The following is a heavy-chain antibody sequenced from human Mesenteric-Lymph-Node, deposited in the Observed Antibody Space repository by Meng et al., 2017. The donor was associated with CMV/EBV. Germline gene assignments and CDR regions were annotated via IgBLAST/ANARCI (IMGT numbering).Heavy chain of an antibody. Sequence: FIDYAIHWVSQAPGRRLGWVGWINDGNGITKYSQNFQGGVSISRDTSATTAYMQLSSLRSEDTAVYYCARALPYYDILTGYSHFDYWGQGTLVTVSS. CDR3: ARALPYYDILTGYSHFDY. CDR1: FIDYA. CDR2: INDGNGIT. V-gene: IGHV1-3*01. D-gene: IGHD3-9*01. J-gene: IGHJ4*02.